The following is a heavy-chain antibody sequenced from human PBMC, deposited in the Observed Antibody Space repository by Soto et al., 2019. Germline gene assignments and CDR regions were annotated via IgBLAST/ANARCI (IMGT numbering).Heavy chain of an antibody. CDR3: ARDGSGWSRDC. Sequence: EVQLVESGGGLGKPGGSLRLSCAASGFTFSFSSMNWVRQAPGKGLEWVSSISGSSDYIYYADSLKGRFTVSRDNAKNALYLQMNSLRAEDTAVYYCARDGSGWSRDCWGQGTLVTVSS. CDR2: ISGSSDYI. J-gene: IGHJ4*02. CDR1: GFTFSFSS. V-gene: IGHV3-21*01. D-gene: IGHD6-19*01.